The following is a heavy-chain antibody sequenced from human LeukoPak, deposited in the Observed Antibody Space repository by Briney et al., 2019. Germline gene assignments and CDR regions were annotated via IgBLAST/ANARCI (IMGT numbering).Heavy chain of an antibody. D-gene: IGHD3-16*01. J-gene: IGHJ4*02. Sequence: SETLSLTCTVSGGSISSYYWSWVRQPPGKGPEWIGYIYNSGSTDYNPSLKRRVTISVDTSKNHFSLKLNSVTTADTAVYYCTRGAGWLIDYWGQGILVTVSS. V-gene: IGHV4-59*01. CDR1: GGSISSYY. CDR3: TRGAGWLIDY. CDR2: IYNSGST.